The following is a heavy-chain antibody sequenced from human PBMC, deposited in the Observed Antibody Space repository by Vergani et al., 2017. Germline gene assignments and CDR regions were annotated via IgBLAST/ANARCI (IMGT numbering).Heavy chain of an antibody. D-gene: IGHD6-13*01. J-gene: IGHJ4*02. CDR1: GFTFSSYA. CDR3: AKVLGNSWSPFDY. CDR2: ISGSGRTT. V-gene: IGHV3-23*01. Sequence: EVQLLESGGGLVQPGGSLRLSCAASGFTFSSYAMSWVRQAPGRGLEWVSSISGSGRTTNHPDSVKGRFTISRDNSKNTLYMQMNNLRADDTAVYFCAKVLGNSWSPFDYWGQGTLVTVSS.